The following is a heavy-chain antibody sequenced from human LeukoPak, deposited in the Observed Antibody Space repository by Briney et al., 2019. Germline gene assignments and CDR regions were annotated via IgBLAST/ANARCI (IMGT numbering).Heavy chain of an antibody. Sequence: PGGSLRLSCAASGVTFSSYGMHWVRQAPGKGLEWVAFIRYDGSNKYYADSVKGRFTISRDNSKNTLYLQMDSLRAEDTAVYYCAKDLAYCSSTSCYTHLDYWGQGTLVTVSS. CDR1: GVTFSSYG. D-gene: IGHD2-2*02. V-gene: IGHV3-30*02. CDR3: AKDLAYCSSTSCYTHLDY. CDR2: IRYDGSNK. J-gene: IGHJ4*02.